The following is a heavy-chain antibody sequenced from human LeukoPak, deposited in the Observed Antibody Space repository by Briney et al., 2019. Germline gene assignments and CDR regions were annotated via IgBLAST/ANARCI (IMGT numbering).Heavy chain of an antibody. Sequence: ASVKVSCKASGYTFTSYDINWVRQATGQGLEWMGWMNPNSGNTGYAQKFQGRVTMTRNTSISTACMELSSLRSEDTAVYYCARGFGVVIMQFINWFDPWGQGTLVTASS. CDR3: ARGFGVVIMQFINWFDP. CDR2: MNPNSGNT. J-gene: IGHJ5*02. D-gene: IGHD3-3*01. V-gene: IGHV1-8*01. CDR1: GYTFTSYD.